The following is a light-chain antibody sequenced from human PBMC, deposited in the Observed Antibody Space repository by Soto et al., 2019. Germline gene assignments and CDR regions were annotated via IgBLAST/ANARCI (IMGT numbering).Light chain of an antibody. CDR2: LGS. Sequence: DIVMTQSPLSLPVTPGEPASISCRSSQSLLHTNGYNYLDWYLQKPGQSPQLLIYLGSNRASGAPDRFSGRGSGTYFTLKISRVEAEDVGVYYCLQALQTWTFGQGTKVEIK. CDR1: QSLLHTNGYNY. CDR3: LQALQTWT. J-gene: IGKJ1*01. V-gene: IGKV2-28*01.